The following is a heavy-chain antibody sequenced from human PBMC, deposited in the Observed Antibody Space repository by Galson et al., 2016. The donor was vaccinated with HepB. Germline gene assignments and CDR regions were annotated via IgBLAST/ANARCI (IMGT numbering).Heavy chain of an antibody. CDR3: AKDKVSTGTYYFAN. V-gene: IGHV3-9*01. J-gene: IGHJ4*02. CDR1: GFIYDAYA. Sequence: SLRLSCAASGFIYDAYAMHWVRQVPGKGLEWVSRISWNSGSMGYAESVKGRFTVSRDNAKNSLYMQMDSLRAADTALYYCAKDKVSTGTYYFANWGQGTLVTVSS. CDR2: ISWNSGSM. D-gene: IGHD1/OR15-1a*01.